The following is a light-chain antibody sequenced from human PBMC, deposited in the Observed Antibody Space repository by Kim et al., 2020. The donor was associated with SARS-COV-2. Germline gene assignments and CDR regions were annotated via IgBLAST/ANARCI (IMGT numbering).Light chain of an antibody. CDR1: HSVRSN. CDR2: GAS. Sequence: SVSPGERDTLSCRASHSVRSNLAWYQKKPGQAPRLLVYGASTRATGIPARFSGGGSGTEFTLTISSLQSEDFAVYYCQQYDYWRAFGQGTRLEIK. V-gene: IGKV3-15*01. J-gene: IGKJ5*01. CDR3: QQYDYWRA.